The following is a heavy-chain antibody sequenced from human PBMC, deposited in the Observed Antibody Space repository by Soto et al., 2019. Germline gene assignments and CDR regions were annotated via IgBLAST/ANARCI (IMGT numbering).Heavy chain of an antibody. CDR1: GFTFSSYA. V-gene: IGHV3-23*01. D-gene: IGHD1-26*01. Sequence: EVQLLESGGGLVQPGGSLRLSCAASGFTFSSYAMSWVRQAPGKGLEWVSSISGSGGSTYYADSVKGRFTISRDNAKNTLYLQRNSLRAEDTAVYYFANEGSYAALVWGQGTLVTVSS. J-gene: IGHJ4*02. CDR2: ISGSGGST. CDR3: ANEGSYAALV.